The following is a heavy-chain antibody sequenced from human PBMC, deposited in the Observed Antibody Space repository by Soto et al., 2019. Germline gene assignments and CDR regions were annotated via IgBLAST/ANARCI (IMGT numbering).Heavy chain of an antibody. CDR2: ITAFNGNT. V-gene: IGHV1-18*01. D-gene: IGHD3-3*01. CDR3: ARISQSDFWSGYYYFFDY. CDR1: GYTNTVYG. Sequence: GASVKVSCKTSGYTNTVYGISWVRQAPGQGLQWMGWITAFNGNTKYAQQFQGRVTMTTDTSTSTAYMELRSLESDDTAVYYCARISQSDFWSGYYYFFDYWGQGTLVTV. J-gene: IGHJ4*02.